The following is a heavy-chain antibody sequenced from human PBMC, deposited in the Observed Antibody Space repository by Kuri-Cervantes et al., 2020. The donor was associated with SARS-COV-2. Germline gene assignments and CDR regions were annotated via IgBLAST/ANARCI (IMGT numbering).Heavy chain of an antibody. J-gene: IGHJ6*04. CDR1: GYTFTSYG. CDR2: INAYNGKT. D-gene: IGHD2-2*01. V-gene: IGHV1-18*01. Sequence: ASVKVSCKASGYTFTSYGISWVRQAPGQGLEWMGWINAYNGKTNYAQKLQGRVTMTTDTSTSTAYMELRSLRADDTALYYCAREGIEVVVENYAIDVWGKGTTVTVSS. CDR3: AREGIEVVVENYAIDV.